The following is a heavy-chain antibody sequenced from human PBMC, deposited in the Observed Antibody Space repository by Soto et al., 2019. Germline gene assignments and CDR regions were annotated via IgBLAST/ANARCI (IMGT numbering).Heavy chain of an antibody. V-gene: IGHV1-2*02. CDR1: GYTFTAYY. D-gene: IGHD6-13*01. CDR3: ARGSVASAAKPTGMDV. CDR2: IRPNGGST. Sequence: QVQLVQSGAEVKKPGASVKVSCKASGYTFTAYYMHWVRQAPGQEFEWMGWIRPNGGSTDFAREFQGRFTMTWDTFISTAYMELSSLRSDDTAVYYCARGSVASAAKPTGMDVWGQGTTVTVSS. J-gene: IGHJ6*02.